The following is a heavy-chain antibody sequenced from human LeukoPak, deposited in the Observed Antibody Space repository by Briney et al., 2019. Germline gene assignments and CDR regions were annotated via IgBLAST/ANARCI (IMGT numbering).Heavy chain of an antibody. Sequence: GGSLRLSCAASGFTFSSYAMSWVRQAPGKGLEWVSAISGSGGSTYYADSVKGRFTISRDNSKNTLYLQMSSLRAEDTAVYYCAKGGDIVVVPAATGFDYWGQGTLVTVSS. J-gene: IGHJ4*02. CDR1: GFTFSSYA. V-gene: IGHV3-23*01. D-gene: IGHD2-2*01. CDR3: AKGGDIVVVPAATGFDY. CDR2: ISGSGGST.